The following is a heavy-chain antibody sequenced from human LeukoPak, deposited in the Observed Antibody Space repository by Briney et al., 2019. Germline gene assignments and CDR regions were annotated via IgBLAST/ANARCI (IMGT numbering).Heavy chain of an antibody. CDR1: GFTFSTYS. CDR3: ARTHSDYDSSGLDY. J-gene: IGHJ4*02. Sequence: PGGSLRLSCAASGFTFSTYSMNWVPQAPGRGLDWVSSISTTSSYIYYADSVKGRFTISRDNAKNSLLLQMNSLRAEDTAVYYCARTHSDYDSSGLDYWGQGTLVTVSS. CDR2: ISTTSSYI. V-gene: IGHV3-21*01. D-gene: IGHD3-22*01.